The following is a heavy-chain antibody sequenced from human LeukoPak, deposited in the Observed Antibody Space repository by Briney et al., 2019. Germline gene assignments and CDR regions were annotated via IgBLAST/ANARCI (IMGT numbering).Heavy chain of an antibody. CDR3: ARSMPPHPKVGALDY. V-gene: IGHV3-30-3*01. Sequence: GRSLRLSCAASGFTFSSYAMHWVRQAPGKGLEWVAVISYDGSNKYYADSVKGRFTISRDNSKNTLYLQMNSLRAEDTAVYYCARSMPPHPKVGALDYWGQGTQVTVSS. CDR1: GFTFSSYA. D-gene: IGHD1-26*01. CDR2: ISYDGSNK. J-gene: IGHJ4*02.